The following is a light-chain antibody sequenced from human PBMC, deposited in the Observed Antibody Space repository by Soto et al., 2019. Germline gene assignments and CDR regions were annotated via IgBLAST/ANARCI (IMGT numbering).Light chain of an antibody. CDR2: DDD. CDR1: SSNIGGNS. V-gene: IGLV1-51*01. Sequence: QSVLTQPPSVSAAPAQRGTISCSGSSSNIGGNSVSWYQQLPGTAPKLLIYDDDKRPSGIPDRFSGSKSGTSATLGITGFQTGDEADYYCGSWDSSLSAYVFGTGTKVTVL. CDR3: GSWDSSLSAYV. J-gene: IGLJ1*01.